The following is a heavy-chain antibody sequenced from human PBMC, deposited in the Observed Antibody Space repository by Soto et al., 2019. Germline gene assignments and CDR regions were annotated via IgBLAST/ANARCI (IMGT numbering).Heavy chain of an antibody. CDR1: GGSISSYY. D-gene: IGHD2-15*01. V-gene: IGHV4-59*01. CDR3: ATGLGYCSGGSCSSRDYYYYYMDV. CDR2: IYYSGST. Sequence: SETLSLTCTVSGGSISSYYWSWIRQPPGKGLEWIGYIYYSGSTNYNPSLKSRVTISVDTSKNQFSLKLSSVTAADTALYYCATGLGYCSGGSCSSRDYYYYYMDVWGKGTTVTVSS. J-gene: IGHJ6*03.